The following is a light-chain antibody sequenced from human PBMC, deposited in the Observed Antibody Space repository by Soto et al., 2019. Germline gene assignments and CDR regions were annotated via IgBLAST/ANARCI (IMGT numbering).Light chain of an antibody. J-gene: IGKJ5*01. V-gene: IGKV3-15*01. Sequence: DKLMTQSPATLSVSPGERVTLSCRASQILSSNLAWYQQKPGQAPRLLIYGAVTRATGVPARFSGSGSGTDFTLTISSLEPEDFAVYYCQQRSNWITFGQGTRLEIK. CDR1: QILSSN. CDR3: QQRSNWIT. CDR2: GAV.